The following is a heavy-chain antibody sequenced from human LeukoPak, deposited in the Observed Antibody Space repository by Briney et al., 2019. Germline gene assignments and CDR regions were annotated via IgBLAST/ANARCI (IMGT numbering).Heavy chain of an antibody. V-gene: IGHV7-4-1*02. CDR2: INTNTGNP. D-gene: IGHD2-15*01. J-gene: IGHJ4*02. Sequence: ASVKVSCKASGYTFTSYAMNWVRQATGQGLEWTGWINTNTGNPTYAQGFTGRFVFSLDISVSTAYLQISSLKAEDTAVYYCARQPRYCSGGSCYEDYWGQGTLVTVSS. CDR1: GYTFTSYA. CDR3: ARQPRYCSGGSCYEDY.